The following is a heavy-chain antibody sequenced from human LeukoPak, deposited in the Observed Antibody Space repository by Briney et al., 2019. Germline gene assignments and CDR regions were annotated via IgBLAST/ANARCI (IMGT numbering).Heavy chain of an antibody. CDR3: AKSPRRDGYNFIDY. Sequence: GGSLRLSCAASGFTFSSYAMSWVRQAPGKGLEWVSAISGCGGSTYYADSVKGRFTISRDNSKNTLYLQMNSLRAEDTAVYYCAKSPRRDGYNFIDYWGQGTLVTVSS. J-gene: IGHJ4*02. V-gene: IGHV3-23*01. CDR2: ISGCGGST. CDR1: GFTFSSYA. D-gene: IGHD5-24*01.